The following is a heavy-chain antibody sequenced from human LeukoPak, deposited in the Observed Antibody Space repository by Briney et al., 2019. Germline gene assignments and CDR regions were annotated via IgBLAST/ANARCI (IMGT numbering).Heavy chain of an antibody. CDR1: GFTFSSYW. D-gene: IGHD5-18*01. J-gene: IGHJ4*02. CDR3: ARDTGGGYSCYDC. CDR2: IKEDGSEK. V-gene: IGHV3-7*01. Sequence: GGSLRLSCAASGFTFSSYWMTWLRQAPGKGLEWVANIKEDGSEKYYVDSVKGRFTISRDNAKNSLYLQMNSLRAEDTAVYYCARDTGGGYSCYDCWGQGTLVTVSS.